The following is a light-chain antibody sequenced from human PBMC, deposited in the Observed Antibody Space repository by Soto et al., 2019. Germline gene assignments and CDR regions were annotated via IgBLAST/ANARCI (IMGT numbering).Light chain of an antibody. Sequence: QSALTQPPSVSGSPGQSVTISCTGTSSDVGNYNRVSWYQQPPGTAPKLMIYEVTNRPSGVPDRFSGSKSGNTASLTISGLQAEDEADYYCSSYASSNTLVFGGGTKVTV. CDR2: EVT. J-gene: IGLJ3*02. CDR1: SSDVGNYNR. CDR3: SSYASSNTLV. V-gene: IGLV2-18*02.